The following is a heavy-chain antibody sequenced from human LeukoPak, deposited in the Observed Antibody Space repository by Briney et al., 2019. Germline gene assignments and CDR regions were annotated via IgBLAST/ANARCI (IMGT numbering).Heavy chain of an antibody. CDR1: GGSISSSSYY. D-gene: IGHD2-2*01. Sequence: SETLSLTCTVSGGSISSSSYYWGWIRQPPGKGLEWIGSIYYSGSTNYNPSLKSRVTISVDTSKNQFSLKLSSVTAADTAVYYCAREWVVPAAIRGIRWFDPWGQGTLVTVSS. CDR2: IYYSGST. J-gene: IGHJ5*02. CDR3: AREWVVPAAIRGIRWFDP. V-gene: IGHV4-39*07.